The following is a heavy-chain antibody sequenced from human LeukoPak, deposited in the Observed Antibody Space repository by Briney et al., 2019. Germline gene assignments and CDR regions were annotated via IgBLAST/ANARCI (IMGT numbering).Heavy chain of an antibody. CDR2: THFSGTT. J-gene: IGHJ3*02. V-gene: IGHV4-39*01. CDR1: GGSISSTNHY. CDR3: ATHRRSGSGGSENAFEI. Sequence: PSETLSLTCTVSGGSISSTNHYWGWIRQPPGKGLECIGSTHFSGTTHYNPSLNGRATISLDTPKNQFSLKVTSVTAADTAIYYCATHRRSGSGGSENAFEIWGQGTMVTVSS. D-gene: IGHD5-12*01.